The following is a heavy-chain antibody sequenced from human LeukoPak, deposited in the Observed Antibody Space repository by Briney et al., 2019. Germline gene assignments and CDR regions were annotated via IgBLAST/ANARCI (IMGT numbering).Heavy chain of an antibody. V-gene: IGHV4-4*07. D-gene: IGHD3/OR15-3a*01. Sequence: SETLSLTCSVSGGSISTYYWSWIRQPAGKGLEWIGRIYTTGSTNYNPSLKSRVTMSVDTSKNQFSLKLTSVTAADTAVYYCARGGLPRENWFDPWGQGTLVTVSS. CDR2: IYTTGST. CDR3: ARGGLPRENWFDP. J-gene: IGHJ5*02. CDR1: GGSISTYY.